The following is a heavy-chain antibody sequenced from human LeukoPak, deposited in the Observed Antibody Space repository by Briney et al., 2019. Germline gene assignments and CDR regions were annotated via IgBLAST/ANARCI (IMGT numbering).Heavy chain of an antibody. D-gene: IGHD2-15*01. CDR3: ARDLDVVVAADDAGDY. Sequence: LSLTCTVSGGSISSSGYYWGWIRQPPGKGLEWVSYISSSSSTIYYADSVKGRFTISRDNAKNSLYLQMNSLRAEDTAVYYCARDLDVVVAADDAGDYWGQGTLVTVSS. J-gene: IGHJ4*02. CDR2: ISSSSSTI. CDR1: GGSISSSGYY. V-gene: IGHV3-11*04.